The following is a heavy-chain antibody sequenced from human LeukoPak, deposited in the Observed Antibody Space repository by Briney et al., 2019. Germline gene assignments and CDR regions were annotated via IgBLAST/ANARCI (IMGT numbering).Heavy chain of an antibody. Sequence: GGSLGLSCAASEFTFSDYSMHWVRQAPGTGLEWVTVILKDGTTKYYADSVKGRFTIFRDNSKNTLSLQMDSLRVEDTAVYFCVRECYGEYYFDSWGQGTLVTVSS. J-gene: IGHJ4*02. CDR1: EFTFSDYS. CDR2: ILKDGTTK. CDR3: VRECYGEYYFDS. D-gene: IGHD4-17*01. V-gene: IGHV3-30*03.